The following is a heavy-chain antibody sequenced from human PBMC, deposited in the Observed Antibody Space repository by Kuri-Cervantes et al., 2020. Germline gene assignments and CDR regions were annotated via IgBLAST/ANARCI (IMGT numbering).Heavy chain of an antibody. Sequence: SETLSLTCAVYGGSFSGYYWSWIRQPPGKGLEWIGEINHSGSTNYNPSLKSRVTISVDTSKNQFSLKLSSVTAADTAVYFCATLGYNNRDFEYWGQGTLVTVSS. CDR3: ATLGYNNRDFEY. CDR1: GGSFSGYY. V-gene: IGHV4-34*01. J-gene: IGHJ4*02. CDR2: INHSGST. D-gene: IGHD6-13*01.